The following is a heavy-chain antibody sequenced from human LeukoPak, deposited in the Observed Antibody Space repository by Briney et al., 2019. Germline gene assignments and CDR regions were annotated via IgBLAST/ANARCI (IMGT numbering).Heavy chain of an antibody. CDR3: ARGWGYCSSTSCYLFDY. CDR2: ISSSSSYI. J-gene: IGHJ4*02. D-gene: IGHD2-2*01. Sequence: PGGSLRLSXAASGFTFGSYSMNWVRQAPGKGLEWVSSISSSSSYIYYADSVKGRFTISRDNAKNSLYLQMNSLRAEDTAVYYCARGWGYCSSTSCYLFDYWGQGTLVTVSS. CDR1: GFTFGSYS. V-gene: IGHV3-21*01.